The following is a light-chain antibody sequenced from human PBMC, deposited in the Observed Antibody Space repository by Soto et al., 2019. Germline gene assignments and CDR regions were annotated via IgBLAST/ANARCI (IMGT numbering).Light chain of an antibody. Sequence: DIVLTQSPLSLPVTPGEPASISCRSSQSLLHRNGYNYLDWYLQRPGQSPQLLICMGSNRASGVPDRFSGSGSGTHFTLTISRVEAEDFGVYYCMQALQTPWTFGQGTQVEV. CDR2: MGS. CDR1: QSLLHRNGYNY. CDR3: MQALQTPWT. V-gene: IGKV2-28*01. J-gene: IGKJ1*01.